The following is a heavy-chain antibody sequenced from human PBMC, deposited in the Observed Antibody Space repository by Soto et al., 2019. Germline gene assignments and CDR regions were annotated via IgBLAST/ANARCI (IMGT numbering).Heavy chain of an antibody. J-gene: IGHJ6*02. CDR1: GFTFSSYS. V-gene: IGHV3-21*01. Sequence: GGSLRVSCAASGFTFSSYSMNWVRQAPGKGLEWVSSISSSSSYIYYADSVKGRFTISRDNAKNSLYLQMNSLRAEDTAVYYCARDMRVIAARPYYYYGMDVSGQGPTVPVS. CDR3: ARDMRVIAARPYYYYGMDV. D-gene: IGHD6-6*01. CDR2: ISSSSSYI.